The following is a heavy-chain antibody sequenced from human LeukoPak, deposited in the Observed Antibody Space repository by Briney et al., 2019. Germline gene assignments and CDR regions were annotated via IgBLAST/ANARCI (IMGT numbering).Heavy chain of an antibody. D-gene: IGHD3-10*01. CDR3: ARANGSGSYYNSRRNWFDP. CDR2: IYYSGTT. V-gene: IGHV4-59*01. Sequence: SETLSLTCTVSGGSISSYYWSWLRQPPGKGLEWIGYIYYSGTTNYNPSLKSRVTISVDTSKNQFSLKLSSVTAADTAVYYCARANGSGSYYNSRRNWFDPWGQGTLVTVSS. J-gene: IGHJ5*02. CDR1: GGSISSYY.